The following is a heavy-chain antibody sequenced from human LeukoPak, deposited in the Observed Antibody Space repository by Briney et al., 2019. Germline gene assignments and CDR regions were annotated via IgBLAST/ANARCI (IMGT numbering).Heavy chain of an antibody. CDR2: IYHSGST. CDR1: GYSISSGYY. J-gene: IGHJ4*02. CDR3: ARDLLLWFGSLDY. Sequence: SETLSLTCTVSGYSISSGYYWGWIRQPPGKGLEWIGSIYHSGSTHYNPSLKSRLTISVDTSKNQFSLKLSSVAAADTAVYYCARDLLLWFGSLDYWGQGTLVTVSS. D-gene: IGHD3-10*01. V-gene: IGHV4-38-2*02.